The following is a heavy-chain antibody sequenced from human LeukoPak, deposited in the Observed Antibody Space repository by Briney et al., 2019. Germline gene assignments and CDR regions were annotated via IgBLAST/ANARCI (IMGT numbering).Heavy chain of an antibody. V-gene: IGHV3-21*01. CDR2: ISSSSSYI. Sequence: GGSLRLSCAASGVTFSSYSMNWVRQAPGKGLEWVSSISSSSSYIYYADSVKGRFTISRDNAKNSLYLQMNSLRAEDTAVYYCATGASMVRGVISAYWGQGTLVTVSS. CDR3: ATGASMVRGVISAY. J-gene: IGHJ4*02. D-gene: IGHD3-10*01. CDR1: GVTFSSYS.